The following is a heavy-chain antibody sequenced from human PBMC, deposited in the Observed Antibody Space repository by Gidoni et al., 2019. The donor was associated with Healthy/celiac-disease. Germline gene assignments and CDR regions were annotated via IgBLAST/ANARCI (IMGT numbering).Heavy chain of an antibody. Sequence: EVQLVESGGGLIQPGGSLRLSCADSWFTVSSNYMTWVRQAPGKGLEWVSVIYSGGSTYYADSVKGRFTISRDNSKNTLYLQMNSLRAEDTAVYYCARELHPFGGYYDSSGYYRPTDAFDIWGQGTMVSVSS. CDR1: WFTVSSNY. V-gene: IGHV3-53*01. CDR2: IYSGGST. J-gene: IGHJ3*02. D-gene: IGHD3-22*01. CDR3: ARELHPFGGYYDSSGYYRPTDAFDI.